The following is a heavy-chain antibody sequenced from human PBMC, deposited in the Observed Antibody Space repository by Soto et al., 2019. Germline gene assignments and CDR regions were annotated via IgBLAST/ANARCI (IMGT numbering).Heavy chain of an antibody. V-gene: IGHV1-24*01. CDR2: FDPEDGKT. CDR3: ARDYGDYVYNY. D-gene: IGHD4-17*01. Sequence: ASVKVSCKVSGYTLTELSMHWVRQAPGKGLEWMGGFDPEDGKTNYAQKFQGRVTMTTDASTSTAYMELRSLRSDDTAVYYCARDYGDYVYNYWGQGTLVTVSS. CDR1: GYTLTELS. J-gene: IGHJ4*02.